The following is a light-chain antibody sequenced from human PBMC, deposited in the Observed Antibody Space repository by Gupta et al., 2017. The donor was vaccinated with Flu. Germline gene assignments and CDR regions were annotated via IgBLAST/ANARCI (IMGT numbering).Light chain of an antibody. CDR3: QQYNGHSRA. CDR2: KAS. Sequence: DVQMTQSPSTLSASVGDRVTMTCRASQSISTWLAWYQQKPGKAPRLLIYKASTLESGVPSRFRGSGSGTEFTLTISGLQPDDFATYYCQQYNGHSRAFGQGTKLEIK. J-gene: IGKJ1*01. CDR1: QSISTW. V-gene: IGKV1-5*03.